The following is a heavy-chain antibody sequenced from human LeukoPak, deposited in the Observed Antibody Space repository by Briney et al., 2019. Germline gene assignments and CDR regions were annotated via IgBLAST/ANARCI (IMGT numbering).Heavy chain of an antibody. CDR3: AKDNPYTEAAAVLFDY. CDR2: ISGSGGST. J-gene: IGHJ4*02. V-gene: IGHV3-23*01. CDR1: GFTFSSYW. D-gene: IGHD6-13*01. Sequence: PGGSLRLSCAASGFTFSSYWMHWVRQAPGKGLEWVSAISGSGGSTYYADSVKGRFTISRDNSKNTLYLQMNSLRAEDTAVYYCAKDNPYTEAAAVLFDYWGQGTLVTVSS.